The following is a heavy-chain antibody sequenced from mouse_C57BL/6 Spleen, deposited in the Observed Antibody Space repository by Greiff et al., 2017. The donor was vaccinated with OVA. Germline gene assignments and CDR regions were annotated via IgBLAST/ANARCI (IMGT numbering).Heavy chain of an antibody. CDR1: GYTFTSYW. Sequence: VQLQQPGAELVKPGASVKMSCKASGYTFTSYWITWVKQRPGQGLEWIGDIYPGSGSTNYNEKFKSKATLTVDPSSSTAYMQLSSLTSEDSAVYYCARIYYYGSSPWYFDVWGTGTTVTVSS. CDR3: ARIYYYGSSPWYFDV. J-gene: IGHJ1*03. V-gene: IGHV1-55*01. D-gene: IGHD1-1*01. CDR2: IYPGSGST.